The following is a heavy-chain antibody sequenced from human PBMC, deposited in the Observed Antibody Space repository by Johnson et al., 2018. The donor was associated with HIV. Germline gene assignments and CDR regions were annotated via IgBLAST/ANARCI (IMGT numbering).Heavy chain of an antibody. CDR1: GFTFSSYA. J-gene: IGHJ3*02. CDR3: AKDTVSGSYYYAFDI. CDR2: ISYDGSNK. Sequence: QVQLVESGGGVVQPGRSLRLSCAASGFTFSSYAMHWVRQAPGKGLEWVAVISYDGSNKYYADSVKGRFTISRDNSKNTLYLQMNSLRAEDTAVYYCAKDTVSGSYYYAFDIWGQGTMVTVSS. V-gene: IGHV3-30-3*01. D-gene: IGHD1-26*01.